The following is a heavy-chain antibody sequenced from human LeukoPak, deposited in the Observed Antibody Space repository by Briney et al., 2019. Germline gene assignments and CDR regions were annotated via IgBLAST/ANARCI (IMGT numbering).Heavy chain of an antibody. CDR1: GVTFTTCA. V-gene: IGHV3-30*02. Sequence: PGGSLRLSCAAPGVTFTTCAMHWVRQAPGKGLEWVAYIRYDGNNKNYADSVKGRFTISRDNSKDMLYLQMNSLRPEDTAVYYCTKGDDYGASARLPKFNWFDPWGQGTLVTVSS. CDR2: IRYDGNNK. CDR3: TKGDDYGASARLPKFNWFDP. D-gene: IGHD4-17*01. J-gene: IGHJ5*02.